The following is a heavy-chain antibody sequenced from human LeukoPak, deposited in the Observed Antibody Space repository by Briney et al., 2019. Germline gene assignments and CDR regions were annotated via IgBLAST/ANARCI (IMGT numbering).Heavy chain of an antibody. Sequence: SETLSLTCTVSGGSISSSSYYWGWIRQPPGKGLEWIGSIYYSGSTYYNPSLKSRVTISVDTSKNQFSLKLSSVTAADTAVYYCARRYSSSWYGSGRPYDYWGQGTLVTVSS. CDR1: GGSISSSSYY. D-gene: IGHD6-13*01. CDR2: IYYSGST. CDR3: ARRYSSSWYGSGRPYDY. J-gene: IGHJ4*02. V-gene: IGHV4-39*01.